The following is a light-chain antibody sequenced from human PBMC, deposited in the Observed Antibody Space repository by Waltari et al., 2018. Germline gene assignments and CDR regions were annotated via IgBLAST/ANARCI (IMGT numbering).Light chain of an antibody. Sequence: EMVLTQSPGPLLLSPGEGAPFSCRASQGVGKYLAWYQQRPGQAPSLLPYHASIRATSIPDRCSGSGSGTDFSLTISRLEPEDFAVYYCQKYDFLPATFGQGTTVEIK. CDR1: QGVGKY. CDR2: HAS. CDR3: QKYDFLPAT. V-gene: IGKV3-20*01. J-gene: IGKJ1*01.